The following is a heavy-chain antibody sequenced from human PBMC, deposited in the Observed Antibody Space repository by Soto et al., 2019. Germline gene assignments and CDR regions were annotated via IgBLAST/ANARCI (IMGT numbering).Heavy chain of an antibody. V-gene: IGHV3-23*01. Sequence: WRSMILSSASSGFDFSSYSVILVRPAQGKGLEWVSAISGSAGSTYHADSVKGRFSISRDNSKNTLYLQMNSLRAEDTAVYYCAKEGYCRGGNCLGLDYWGQGTLVTVSS. CDR3: AKEGYCRGGNCLGLDY. CDR2: ISGSAGST. CDR1: GFDFSSYS. J-gene: IGHJ4*02. D-gene: IGHD2-15*01.